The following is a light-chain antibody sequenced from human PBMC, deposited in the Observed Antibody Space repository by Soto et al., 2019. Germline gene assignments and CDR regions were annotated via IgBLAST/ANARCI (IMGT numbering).Light chain of an antibody. J-gene: IGLJ2*01. CDR2: EVS. V-gene: IGLV2-23*02. Sequence: QSALTQPASVSGSPGQSITISCTGTSSDVGSYNLVSWYQQHPGKVPKLMIYEVSKRPSGVSNRLSGSKSGNTASLTISGLQAEDEADYYCCSYAGSSTLVFGGGTKLTVL. CDR3: CSYAGSSTLV. CDR1: SSDVGSYNL.